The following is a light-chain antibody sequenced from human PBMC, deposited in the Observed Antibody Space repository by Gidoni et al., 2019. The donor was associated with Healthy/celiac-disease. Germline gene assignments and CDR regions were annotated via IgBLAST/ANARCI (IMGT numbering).Light chain of an antibody. Sequence: QSALTQPAAVSGSPGQPITISCTGTSSDVGGYNYVSWYQQHPGKAPKLMIYEVSNRPSGVSNLFSGSKSGNTASLTISGLQAEYEADYDCSSYTSSSTWVFGGGTKLTVL. CDR2: EVS. J-gene: IGLJ3*02. CDR1: SSDVGGYNY. CDR3: SSYTSSSTWV. V-gene: IGLV2-14*01.